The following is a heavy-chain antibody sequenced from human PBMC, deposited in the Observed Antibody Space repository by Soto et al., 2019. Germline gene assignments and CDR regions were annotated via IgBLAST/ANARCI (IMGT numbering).Heavy chain of an antibody. CDR1: GFTFGDYA. CDR3: TRGIGQWLEDYYYYYMDV. D-gene: IGHD6-19*01. J-gene: IGHJ6*03. V-gene: IGHV3-49*03. CDR2: IRSKAYGGTT. Sequence: GGSLRLSCTASGFTFGDYAMSWFRQAPGKGLEWVGFIRSKAYGGTTEYAASVKGRFTISRDDSKSIAYLQMNSLKTEDTAVYYCTRGIGQWLEDYYYYYMDVWGKGTTVTVSS.